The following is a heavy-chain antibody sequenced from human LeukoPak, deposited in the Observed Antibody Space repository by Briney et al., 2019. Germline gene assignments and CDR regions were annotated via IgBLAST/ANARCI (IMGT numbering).Heavy chain of an antibody. CDR3: ARRRDFIDY. D-gene: IGHD3/OR15-3a*01. J-gene: IGHJ4*02. V-gene: IGHV3-11*01. Sequence: PGGSLRLSCAASGFTLSDYYMGWIRHAPGKGLEWVSYSSSSGSTIYYADSVKGRFAISRDNAKNSLYLQMNSLRAEDTAVYYCARRRDFIDYWGQGTLVAVSS. CDR2: SSSSGSTI. CDR1: GFTLSDYY.